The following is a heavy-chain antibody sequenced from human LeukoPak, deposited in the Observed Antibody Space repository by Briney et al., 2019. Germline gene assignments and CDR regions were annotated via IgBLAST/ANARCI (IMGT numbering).Heavy chain of an antibody. CDR3: ARHGRYSSSSEVDY. Sequence: SETLSLTCTVSGGSISSYYWSWIRHPPGKGLEWIGYIYTSGSTNYNPSLKSRVTISVDTSKNQFSLKLSSVTAADTAVYYCARHGRYSSSSEVDYWGQGTLVTVSS. CDR1: GGSISSYY. D-gene: IGHD6-6*01. CDR2: IYTSGST. J-gene: IGHJ4*02. V-gene: IGHV4-4*09.